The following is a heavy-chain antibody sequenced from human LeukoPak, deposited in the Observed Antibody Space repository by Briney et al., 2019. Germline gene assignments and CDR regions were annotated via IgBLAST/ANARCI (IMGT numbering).Heavy chain of an antibody. Sequence: PGGSLRLSCAASGLTVSSDYMAWVRQAPGKGLEWISVIYGRGATYYADSVQGRFTISRDTSNNALYLQMISLRVEDTAVYHCARLLPASRHYFDYWGLGTLVTVSS. CDR3: ARLLPASRHYFDY. V-gene: IGHV3-53*01. CDR2: IYGRGAT. D-gene: IGHD6-6*01. J-gene: IGHJ4*02. CDR1: GLTVSSDY.